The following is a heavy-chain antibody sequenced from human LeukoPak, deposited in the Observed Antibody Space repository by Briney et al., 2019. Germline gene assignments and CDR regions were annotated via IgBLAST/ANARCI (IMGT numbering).Heavy chain of an antibody. CDR3: ARVPGITGTGIDY. Sequence: GGSLRLSCAASGFTVSSNYMSWVRQAPGKGLEWVSVIYSGGSTYYADSVKGRFTISRDNSKNTLYLQMNSLRAEDTAVYYCARVPGITGTGIDYWGQGTLVTVSS. J-gene: IGHJ4*02. CDR2: IYSGGST. CDR1: GFTVSSNY. D-gene: IGHD1-7*01. V-gene: IGHV3-66*02.